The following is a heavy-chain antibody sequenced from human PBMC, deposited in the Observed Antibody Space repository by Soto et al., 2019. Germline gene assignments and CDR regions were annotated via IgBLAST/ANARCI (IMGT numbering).Heavy chain of an antibody. CDR1: GFSLSDARMG. CDR2: IFWSDEK. Sequence: QVTLKESGPVLVKPTETLTLTCAVSGFSLSDARMGVSWIRQPPGKALEWLAHIFWSDEKSYSSSLQSRLIISKDTSKGQVVLTMTNMDPVDTATYFCAHVRQYDGARSYDFWGRGTLVTVSS. J-gene: IGHJ4*02. V-gene: IGHV2-26*01. CDR3: AHVRQYDGARSYDF. D-gene: IGHD3-3*01.